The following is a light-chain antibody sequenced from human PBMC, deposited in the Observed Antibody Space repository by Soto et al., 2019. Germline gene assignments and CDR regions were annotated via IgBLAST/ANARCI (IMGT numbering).Light chain of an antibody. CDR2: WAS. V-gene: IGKV4-1*01. Sequence: DIVMTQSPDSLAVSLGERATINCKSGRSVLYSSNNNNYLAWYQQKPGQPPKLLIYWASTRESGVPDRFSGSGSGTDFTLTISSLQAEDVAVYYCQQYYSTPYTFGQGTKLEI. J-gene: IGKJ2*01. CDR3: QQYYSTPYT. CDR1: RSVLYSSNNNNY.